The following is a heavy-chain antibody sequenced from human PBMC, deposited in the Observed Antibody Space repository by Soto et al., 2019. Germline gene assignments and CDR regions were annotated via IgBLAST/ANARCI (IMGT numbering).Heavy chain of an antibody. D-gene: IGHD6-13*01. J-gene: IGHJ5*02. V-gene: IGHV4-59*08. Sequence: SETLSLTCTVSGGSISSYYWSWIRQPPGKGLEWIGYIYYSGSTNYNPSLKSRVTISVDTSKNQLSLKLSSVTAADTAVYYCAGHAPLYSSSWYWFDPWGQGTLVTVSS. CDR2: IYYSGST. CDR1: GGSISSYY. CDR3: AGHAPLYSSSWYWFDP.